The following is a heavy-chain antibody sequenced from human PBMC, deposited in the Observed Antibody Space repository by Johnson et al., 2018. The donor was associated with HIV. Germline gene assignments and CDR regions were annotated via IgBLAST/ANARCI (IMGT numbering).Heavy chain of an antibody. V-gene: IGHV3-64*01. CDR3: ARRAHDAFDI. CDR1: GFTFSNAW. CDR2: ISSDGGSS. J-gene: IGHJ3*02. Sequence: VLLVESGGGLVKPGGSLRLSCAASGFTFSNAWMSWVRQAPGKGLEYVSAISSDGGSSYSANSVKGRFTISRDNSKNTLFLQMGSLRAEDMAVYYCARRAHDAFDIWGQGTMVTVSS.